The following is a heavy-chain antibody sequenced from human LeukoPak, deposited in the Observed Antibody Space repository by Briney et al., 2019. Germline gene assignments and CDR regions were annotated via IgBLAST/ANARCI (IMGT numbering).Heavy chain of an antibody. CDR1: GYTFTGYY. D-gene: IGHD1-1*01. CDR3: ARDRYLSQRYFDY. J-gene: IGHJ4*02. Sequence: ASVKVSCKASGYTFTGYYMHWVRQAPGQGLEWMGWINPNSGGTNYAQKFRGRVTMTRDTSISIAYMELSSLRSEDTAVYYCARDRYLSQRYFDYWGQGTLVTVSS. CDR2: INPNSGGT. V-gene: IGHV1-2*02.